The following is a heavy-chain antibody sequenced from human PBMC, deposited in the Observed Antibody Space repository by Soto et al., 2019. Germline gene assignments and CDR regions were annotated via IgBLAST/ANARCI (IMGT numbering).Heavy chain of an antibody. CDR3: AKDLPFTSSPCMDV. Sequence: EVQLLESGGGLVQPGGSLRLSCAASGFTFSSYAMSWVRQAPGKGLEWVSSISGTGVYSYHAVSVKGRFTISRDNSENTLYLQMNSLGADDTAVYYCAKDLPFTSSPCMDVWGQGTTVTVSS. V-gene: IGHV3-23*01. J-gene: IGHJ6*02. D-gene: IGHD3-3*01. CDR1: GFTFSSYA. CDR2: ISGTGVYS.